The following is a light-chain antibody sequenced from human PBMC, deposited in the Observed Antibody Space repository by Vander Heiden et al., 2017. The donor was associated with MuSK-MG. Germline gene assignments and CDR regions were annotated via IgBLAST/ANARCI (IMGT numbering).Light chain of an antibody. CDR3: QKYNSAPLT. Sequence: DIQMTQSPSSLSASVGDRVTITCRASQGISNYLAWYQQKPGKVPKLLIYAASTLQSAVPSRFSRTGSGTDFTLTIISLQPEDVATYYCQKYNSAPLTFGAGTKVEIK. J-gene: IGKJ4*01. V-gene: IGKV1-27*01. CDR1: QGISNY. CDR2: AAS.